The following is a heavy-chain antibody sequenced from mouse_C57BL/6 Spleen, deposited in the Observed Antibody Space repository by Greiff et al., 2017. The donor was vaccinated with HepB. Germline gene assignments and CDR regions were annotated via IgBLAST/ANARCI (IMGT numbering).Heavy chain of an antibody. CDR1: GYAFSSSW. V-gene: IGHV1-82*01. D-gene: IGHD1-1*01. CDR2: IYPGDGDT. CDR3: ARDGGSSLLDY. Sequence: QVQLKQSGPELVKPGASVKISCKASGYAFSSSWMNWVKQRPGKGLEWIGRIYPGDGDTNYNGKFKGKATLTADKSSSTAYMQLSSLTSEDSAVYFCARDGGSSLLDYWGQGTTLTVSS. J-gene: IGHJ2*01.